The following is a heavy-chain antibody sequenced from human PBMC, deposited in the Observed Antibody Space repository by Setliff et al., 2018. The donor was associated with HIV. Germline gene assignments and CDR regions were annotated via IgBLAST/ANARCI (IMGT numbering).Heavy chain of an antibody. D-gene: IGHD6-13*01. J-gene: IGHJ5*02. CDR2: IYTSGTT. CDR3: ARSSSSWSGWFDP. V-gene: IGHV4-61*02. Sequence: SETLSLTCTVSGDSISSGSYYWSWIRQPAGKGLEWIGRIYTSGTTNYNPSLKSRVTISVDTSKNQFSLKLSSVSAADTAVYYCARSSSSWSGWFDPWGQGTLVTVSS. CDR1: GDSISSGSYY.